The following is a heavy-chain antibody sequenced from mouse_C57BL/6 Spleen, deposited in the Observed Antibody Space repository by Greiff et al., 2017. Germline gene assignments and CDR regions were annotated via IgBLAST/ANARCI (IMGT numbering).Heavy chain of an antibody. CDR3: AYDYDDGDWYVDV. Sequence: VQLQQPGAELVKPGASVKLSCKASGYTFTSYWMHWVKQRPGQGLEWIGMIHPNSGSTNYNEKFKSKATLTVDKSSSTAYMQLSSLTSEDSAVYYCAYDYDDGDWYVDVWGTGTTVTVSS. V-gene: IGHV1-64*01. CDR1: GYTFTSYW. CDR2: IHPNSGST. J-gene: IGHJ1*03. D-gene: IGHD2-4*01.